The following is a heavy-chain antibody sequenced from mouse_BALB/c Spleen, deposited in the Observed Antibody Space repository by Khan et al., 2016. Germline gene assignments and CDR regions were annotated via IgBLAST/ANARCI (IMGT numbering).Heavy chain of an antibody. V-gene: IGHV14-1*02. Sequence: VQLQQSGAELVRPGALVKLSCKASGFNIKDYYMNWVMQRPEQGLEWIGWIDPENGNSIYDPKFQGKASITADTSSNTAYLQLSSLTSDDTAVYYCGRDYYGADFDFWGAGTTGTVSS. J-gene: IGHJ1*01. D-gene: IGHD1-1*01. CDR3: GRDYYGADFDF. CDR2: IDPENGNS. CDR1: GFNIKDYY.